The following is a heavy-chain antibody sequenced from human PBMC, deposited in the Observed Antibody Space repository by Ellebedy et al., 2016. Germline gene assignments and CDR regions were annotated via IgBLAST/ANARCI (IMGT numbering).Heavy chain of an antibody. J-gene: IGHJ2*01. CDR3: ARSAYSSTWYPVGSYWYFDL. Sequence: GSLRLSCNVSGGSISSSSYYWGWIRQPPGKGLEWIGNIYYSGRIYYNPSLESRVTISVDTSKNQFPLKLSSVSAADTAVYYCARSAYSSTWYPVGSYWYFDLWGRGTLVTVSS. CDR1: GGSISSSSYY. V-gene: IGHV4-39*01. CDR2: IYYSGRI. D-gene: IGHD6-13*01.